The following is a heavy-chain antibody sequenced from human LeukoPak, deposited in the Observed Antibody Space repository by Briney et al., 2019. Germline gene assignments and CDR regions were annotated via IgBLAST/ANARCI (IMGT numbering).Heavy chain of an antibody. Sequence: GTSVKVSCKAPGFTFTSSAMQWVRQARGQRLEWIGWIVVGSGNTNYAQKFQERVTITRDMSTSTAYMELSSLRSEDTAVYYCAAGRWELPSYWGRGTLVTVSS. CDR1: GFTFTSSA. CDR2: IVVGSGNT. CDR3: AAGRWELPSY. D-gene: IGHD1-26*01. V-gene: IGHV1-58*02. J-gene: IGHJ4*02.